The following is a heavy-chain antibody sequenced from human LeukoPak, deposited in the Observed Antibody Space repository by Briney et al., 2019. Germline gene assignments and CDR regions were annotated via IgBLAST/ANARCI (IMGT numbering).Heavy chain of an antibody. CDR1: GYTFTSYD. D-gene: IGHD3-10*01. J-gene: IGHJ4*02. Sequence: ASVKVSCKASGYTFTSYDINWVRPATGQGLEWMGWMNPNSGNTGYAQKYQGRVTMTRNTSISTAYMELSSLRSEDTAVYYCARGPPSGSYSVYWGQGTLVTVSS. V-gene: IGHV1-8*01. CDR3: ARGPPSGSYSVY. CDR2: MNPNSGNT.